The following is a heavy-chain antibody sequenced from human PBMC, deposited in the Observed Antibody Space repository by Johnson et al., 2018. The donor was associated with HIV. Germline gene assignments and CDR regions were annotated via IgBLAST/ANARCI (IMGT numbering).Heavy chain of an antibody. CDR1: GYTFTSYW. J-gene: IGHJ4*01. V-gene: IGHV1-46*01. Sequence: QVQLQQPGAELVMPGASVKLSCKASGYTFTSYWMHWVKQRPGQGLEWIGEIDPSDSYTNYNQKFKGKATLTVDKSSSTAYMQLSSLTSEDSAVYYCARSVYYFYFDYWGQGTTLTVSS. CDR2: IDPSDSYT. CDR3: ARSVYYFYFDY. D-gene: IGHD3-22*01.